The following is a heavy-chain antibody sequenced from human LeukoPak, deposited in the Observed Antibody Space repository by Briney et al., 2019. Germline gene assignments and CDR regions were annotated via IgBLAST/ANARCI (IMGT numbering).Heavy chain of an antibody. CDR1: GGSISSSSYY. CDR2: IYYSGST. J-gene: IGHJ4*02. Sequence: SETLSLTCTVSGGSISSSSYYWGWIRQPPGKGLEWIGSIYYSGSTYYNPSLKSRVTISVDTSKNQFSLKLSSVTAADTAVYYCARLSSNYYGSGSYFDYWGQGTLVTVPS. CDR3: ARLSSNYYGSGSYFDY. V-gene: IGHV4-39*01. D-gene: IGHD3-10*01.